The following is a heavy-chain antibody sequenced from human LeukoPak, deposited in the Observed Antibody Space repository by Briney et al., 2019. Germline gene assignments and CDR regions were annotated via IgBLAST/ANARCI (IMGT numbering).Heavy chain of an antibody. CDR2: INHSGST. J-gene: IGHJ6*02. Sequence: SETLSLTCAVYGGSFSGYYWSWIRQPPGKGLEWIGEINHSGSTNYNPSLKSRVTISVDTSKNQFSLKLSSVTAADTAVYYCARLLYAGVTDDGMDVWGQGTTVTVSS. V-gene: IGHV4-34*01. D-gene: IGHD4-23*01. CDR1: GGSFSGYY. CDR3: ARLLYAGVTDDGMDV.